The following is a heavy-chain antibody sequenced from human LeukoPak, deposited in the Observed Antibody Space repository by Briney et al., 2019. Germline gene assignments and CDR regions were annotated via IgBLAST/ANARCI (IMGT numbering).Heavy chain of an antibody. V-gene: IGHV3-7*03. CDR3: AGSLWFGELARFDP. J-gene: IGHJ5*02. CDR2: IKQDGSEK. D-gene: IGHD3-10*01. CDR1: GFTFSSYW. Sequence: GGSLRLSCAASGFTFSSYWMSWVRQAPGKGLEWVANIKQDGSEKYYVDSVKGRFTISRDNANNSLYLQMNSMRAEDTAVYYCAGSLWFGELARFDPWGQGTLVTVSS.